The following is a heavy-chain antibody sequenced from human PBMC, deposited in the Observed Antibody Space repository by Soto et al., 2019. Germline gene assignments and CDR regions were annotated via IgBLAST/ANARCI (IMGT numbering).Heavy chain of an antibody. CDR2: IYYSGST. Sequence: SETLSLTCTVSGGSISSGGYYWNWIRQHPGKGREWIGYIYYSGSTYYNPSLKSRVTISVDTSKNQFSLKLSSVTAADTAVYYCARGRRQQLVIRWFDPWGQGTLVTVSS. CDR1: GGSISSGGYY. V-gene: IGHV4-31*03. J-gene: IGHJ5*02. D-gene: IGHD6-13*01. CDR3: ARGRRQQLVIRWFDP.